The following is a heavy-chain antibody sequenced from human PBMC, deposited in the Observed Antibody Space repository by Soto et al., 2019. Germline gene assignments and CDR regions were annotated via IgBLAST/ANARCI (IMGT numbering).Heavy chain of an antibody. CDR1: GFTFSSYW. Sequence: EVQLVESGGGLVQPGGSLRLSCAASGFTFSSYWMSWVRQAPGQGLEWVANIKSDGSEKLYVDSVKGLFTISRDNAKNSLYLQMNSLRVEDTAVYYCAKVMSYDVSYYWGQGILFTVSS. V-gene: IGHV3-7*04. J-gene: IGHJ4*02. CDR3: AKVMSYDVSYY. CDR2: IKSDGSEK. D-gene: IGHD3-3*01.